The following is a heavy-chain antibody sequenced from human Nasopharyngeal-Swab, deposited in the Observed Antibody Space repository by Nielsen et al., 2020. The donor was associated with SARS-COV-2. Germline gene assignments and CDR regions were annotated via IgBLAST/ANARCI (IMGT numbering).Heavy chain of an antibody. D-gene: IGHD2-2*01. Sequence: VRQMPGKGLEWVSYISSSSSSTIYYADSVKGRFTISRDNAKNSLYLQMNSLRAEDTAVYYCASETLRYCSSTSCQDYWGQGTLVTVSS. CDR3: ASETLRYCSSTSCQDY. V-gene: IGHV3-48*04. CDR2: ISSSSSSTI. J-gene: IGHJ4*02.